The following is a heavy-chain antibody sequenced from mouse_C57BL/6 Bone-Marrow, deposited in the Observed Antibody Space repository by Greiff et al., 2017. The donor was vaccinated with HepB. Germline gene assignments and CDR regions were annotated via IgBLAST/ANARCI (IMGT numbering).Heavy chain of an antibody. V-gene: IGHV1-74*01. D-gene: IGHD1-1*01. CDR3: AITTVVPYYFDY. CDR1: GYTFTSYW. J-gene: IGHJ2*01. CDR2: IHPSDSDT. Sequence: QVQLQQPGAELVMPGASVKLSCKASGYTFTSYWMHWVKQRPGQGLEWIGRIHPSDSDTNYNQKFKGKATLTVDKSSSTAYMQLSSLTSEDSAVYYCAITTVVPYYFDYWGQGTTLTVSS.